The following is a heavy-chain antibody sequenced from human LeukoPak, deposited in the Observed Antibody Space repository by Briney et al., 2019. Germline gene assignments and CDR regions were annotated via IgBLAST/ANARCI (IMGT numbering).Heavy chain of an antibody. J-gene: IGHJ4*02. Sequence: PSETLSLTCTVSGGSISNYYGSWIRQPPGKGLEWIGYIYYSGTTYYNPSLKSRVTISADTSKNQFSLKLTSVTAADTAVYYCASEVPSGDRFDYWGQGTLVTVSS. CDR3: ASEVPSGDRFDY. CDR2: IYYSGTT. D-gene: IGHD1-1*01. V-gene: IGHV4-59*01. CDR1: GGSISNYY.